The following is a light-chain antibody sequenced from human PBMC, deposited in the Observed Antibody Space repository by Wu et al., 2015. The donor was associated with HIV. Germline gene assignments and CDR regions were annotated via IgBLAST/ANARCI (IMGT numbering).Light chain of an antibody. J-gene: IGKJ1*01. V-gene: IGKV3-15*01. CDR2: GAS. Sequence: EIVLTQSPGTLSLSPGERATLSCRASQSVSNIYLAWYQQEPGQAPRLLIYGASTRATGIPARFSGRGSGTEFTLTISSTQSEDFAVYYCQQYDNWPPWTFGQGTKVEIK. CDR3: QQYDNWPPWT. CDR1: QSVSNIY.